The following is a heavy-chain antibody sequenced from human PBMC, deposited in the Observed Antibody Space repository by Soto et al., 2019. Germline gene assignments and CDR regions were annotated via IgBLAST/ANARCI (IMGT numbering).Heavy chain of an antibody. V-gene: IGHV1-69*13. D-gene: IGHD6-19*01. J-gene: IGHJ6*02. CDR2: INPIFGTA. Sequence: SVKVSCKASGGTFSSYAISWVRQAPGQGLEWMGGINPIFGTANYAQKFQGRVTITADESTSTAYMELSSLRSEDTAVYYCARDYIAVAGYYYYGMDVWGQGTTVTVSS. CDR3: ARDYIAVAGYYYYGMDV. CDR1: GGTFSSYA.